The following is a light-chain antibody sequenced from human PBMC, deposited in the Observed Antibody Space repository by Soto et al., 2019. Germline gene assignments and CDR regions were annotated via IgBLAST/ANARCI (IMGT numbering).Light chain of an antibody. CDR3: LQQNDYPPT. CDR2: AAS. V-gene: IGKV1-17*01. Sequence: DIQMTQSPSSLSASVGDRVTITCRASQDIRNDLGWYQQKPWKAPKRLIYAASSLQGGVPSRFSCSGSGTEFTLTIITTLPEDYANYYCLQQNDYPPTFGQGTKLEI. J-gene: IGKJ1*01. CDR1: QDIRND.